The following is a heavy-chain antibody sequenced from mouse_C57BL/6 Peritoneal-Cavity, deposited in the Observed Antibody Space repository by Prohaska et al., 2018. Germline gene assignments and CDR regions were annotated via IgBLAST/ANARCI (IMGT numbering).Heavy chain of an antibody. Sequence: EYMGYISYSGSTYYNPSLNSRISITRDTSKNQYYLQLNSVTTEDTATYYCASGWLLRGWYFDVWGTGTTVTVSS. CDR2: ISYSGST. CDR3: ASGWLLRGWYFDV. V-gene: IGHV3-8*01. D-gene: IGHD2-3*01. J-gene: IGHJ1*03.